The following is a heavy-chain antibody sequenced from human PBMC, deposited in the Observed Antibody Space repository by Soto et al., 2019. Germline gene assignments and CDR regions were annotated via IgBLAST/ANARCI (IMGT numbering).Heavy chain of an antibody. Sequence: SETLSLTCAVSGVSISNSHWWPWVRQPPEKGLQWIGEMHHSGATNYNPSLKSRMTTSVDKAKNQFSLQLTSVTAADTAVYYCACGYYDRSGYHLDPWGQGIFVTVSS. CDR1: GVSISNSHW. J-gene: IGHJ5*02. CDR3: ACGYYDRSGYHLDP. V-gene: IGHV4-4*02. D-gene: IGHD3-22*01. CDR2: MHHSGAT.